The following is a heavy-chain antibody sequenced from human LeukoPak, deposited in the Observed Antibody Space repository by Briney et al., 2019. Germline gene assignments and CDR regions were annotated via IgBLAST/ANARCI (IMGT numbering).Heavy chain of an antibody. CDR3: ARPSVAGPYFDF. V-gene: IGHV3-74*01. D-gene: IGHD6-19*01. CDR1: GFTFITYW. CDR2: INNDGSNT. Sequence: HPGGSLRLCCAASGFTFITYWMHWVRQAPGKGLVWVSRINNDGSNTNYADSVKGRFTISRDNAKNTLYLQMNSLRAEDTAVYYCARPSVAGPYFDFWGQGTLVTVSS. J-gene: IGHJ4*02.